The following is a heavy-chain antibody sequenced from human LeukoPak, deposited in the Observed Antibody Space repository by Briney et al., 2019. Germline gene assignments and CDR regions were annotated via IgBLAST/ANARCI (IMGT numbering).Heavy chain of an antibody. D-gene: IGHD2-15*01. CDR2: ISWNSGSI. J-gene: IGHJ5*02. V-gene: IGHV3-9*01. CDR1: GFTFDDYA. CDR3: AKDRYCSGGSCLKSNWFDP. Sequence: PGGSLRLSCAASGFTFDDYAMHWVRQAPGKGLEWVSDISWNSGSIGYADSVEGRFTISRDNAKNSLYLQMNSLRAEDTAVYYCAKDRYCSGGSCLKSNWFDPWGQGTLVTVS.